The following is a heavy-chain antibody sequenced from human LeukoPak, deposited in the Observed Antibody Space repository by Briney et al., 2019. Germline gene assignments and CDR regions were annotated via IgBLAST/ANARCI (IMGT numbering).Heavy chain of an antibody. CDR2: IYHSGST. V-gene: IGHV4-39*07. CDR3: ARADDSSGYYQDYFDY. J-gene: IGHJ4*02. Sequence: SETLSLTCTVSGGSISSSSYYWGWIRQPPGKGLEWIGSIYHSGSTYYNPSLKSRVTISVDTSKNQFSLKLSSVTAADTAVYYCARADDSSGYYQDYFDYWGQGTLVTVSS. D-gene: IGHD3-22*01. CDR1: GGSISSSSYY.